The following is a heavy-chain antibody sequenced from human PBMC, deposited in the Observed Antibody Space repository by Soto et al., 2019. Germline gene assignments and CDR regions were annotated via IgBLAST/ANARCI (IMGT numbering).Heavy chain of an antibody. D-gene: IGHD3-22*01. CDR2: ISSSSSYI. CDR1: GFTFSSYS. J-gene: IGHJ4*02. CDR3: ARLTSYGSSGYYCY. V-gene: IGHV3-21*01. Sequence: EVQLVESGGGLVKPGGSLRLSCAASGFTFSSYSMNWVRQAPGKGLEWVSSISSSSSYIYYADSVKGRFTISRDNAKNSLYLRMNSLRAEDTAVYYCARLTSYGSSGYYCYWGQGTLVTVSS.